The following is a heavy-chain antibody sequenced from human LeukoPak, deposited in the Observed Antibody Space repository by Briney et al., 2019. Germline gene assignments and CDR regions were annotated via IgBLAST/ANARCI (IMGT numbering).Heavy chain of an antibody. J-gene: IGHJ4*02. CDR3: ARTTMVRGVTRHFDY. D-gene: IGHD3-10*01. Sequence: GESLKISCKGSGYSFTSYWIGWVRQMPGKGLEWMGIIYPGDSDTRYSPFFQGQVTISADKSISTAYLQWSSLKASDTAMYYCARTTMVRGVTRHFDYWGQGTLVTVSS. CDR2: IYPGDSDT. V-gene: IGHV5-51*01. CDR1: GYSFTSYW.